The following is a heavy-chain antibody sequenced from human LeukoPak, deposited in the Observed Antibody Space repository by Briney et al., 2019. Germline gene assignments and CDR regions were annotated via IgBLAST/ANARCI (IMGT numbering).Heavy chain of an antibody. D-gene: IGHD2-21*01. CDR1: GYTFTGYY. CDR2: INPNSGGT. Sequence: ASVKVSCKASGYTFTGYYMHWVRQAPGQGLEWMGRINPNSGGTNYAQKFQGRVTMTRDTSINTAYMELSRLRSDDTAVYYCARVVCCGGQRLNWFDPWGQGTLVTVSS. V-gene: IGHV1-2*06. J-gene: IGHJ5*02. CDR3: ARVVCCGGQRLNWFDP.